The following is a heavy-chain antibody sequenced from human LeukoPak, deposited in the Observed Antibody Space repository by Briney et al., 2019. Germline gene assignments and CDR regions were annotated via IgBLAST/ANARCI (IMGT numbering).Heavy chain of an antibody. V-gene: IGHV4-39*07. CDR1: GGSISSSSYY. D-gene: IGHD3-10*01. CDR3: ARELNYYGSGSFSDY. CDR2: INHSGST. Sequence: SETLSLTCTVSGGSISSSSYYWGWIRQPPGTGLEWIGEINHSGSTNYNPSLKSRVTISVDTSKNQFSLKLSSVTAADTAVYYCARELNYYGSGSFSDYWGQGTLVTVSS. J-gene: IGHJ4*02.